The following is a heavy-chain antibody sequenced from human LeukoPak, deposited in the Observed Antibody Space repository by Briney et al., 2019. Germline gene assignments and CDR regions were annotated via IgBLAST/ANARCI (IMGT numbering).Heavy chain of an antibody. V-gene: IGHV4-34*01. D-gene: IGHD4-17*01. CDR2: INHSGST. Sequence: SETLSLTCAAYGGSFSGYYWSWIRQPPGKGLEWIGEINHSGSTNYNPSLESRVTISVDTSKNQFSLKLSSVTATDTAVYYCARLTYDYGDYALGYWGQGTLVTVSS. J-gene: IGHJ4*02. CDR3: ARLTYDYGDYALGY. CDR1: GGSFSGYY.